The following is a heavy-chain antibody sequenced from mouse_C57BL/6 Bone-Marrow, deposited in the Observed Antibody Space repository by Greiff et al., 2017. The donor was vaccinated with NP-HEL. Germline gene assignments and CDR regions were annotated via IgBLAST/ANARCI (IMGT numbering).Heavy chain of an antibody. V-gene: IGHV2-4*01. CDR2: IWSGGST. J-gene: IGHJ3*01. Sequence: VQGVESGPGLVQPSQSLSITCTVSGFSLTSYGVHWVRQPPGKGLEWLGVIWSGGSTDYNAAFISRLSISKDNSKSQVFFKMNSLQADDTAIYYCAKTGSNSPWFAYWGQGTLVTVSA. CDR1: GFSLTSYG. D-gene: IGHD2-5*01. CDR3: AKTGSNSPWFAY.